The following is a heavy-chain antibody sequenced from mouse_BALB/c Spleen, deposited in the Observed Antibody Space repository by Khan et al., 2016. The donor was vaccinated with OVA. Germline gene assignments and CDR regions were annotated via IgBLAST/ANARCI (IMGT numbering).Heavy chain of an antibody. CDR3: ARQPYDHYYAMDY. J-gene: IGHJ4*01. CDR1: GFSLTSYG. D-gene: IGHD1-1*01. V-gene: IGHV2-6-1*01. CDR2: IWSDGST. Sequence: QVQLKESGPGLVAPSQSLSITCTISGFSLTSYGIHWVRQPPGKGLEWLVVIWSDGSTTYNSTLKSRLSITKDNSKSQVFLKMNSLQTDDTAMYYCARQPYDHYYAMDYGGQGTSVIVSS.